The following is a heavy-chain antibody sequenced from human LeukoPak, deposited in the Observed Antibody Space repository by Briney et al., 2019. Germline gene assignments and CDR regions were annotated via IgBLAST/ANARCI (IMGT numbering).Heavy chain of an antibody. CDR1: GFTFSSYS. CDR3: AGERGEEYSSGWYKTNYFYN. Sequence: GSLRLSCAASGFTFSSYSMNWIRQPPGKGLEWIGEINHSGSTNYNPSLKSRVTISVDTSKNQFSLKLSSVTAADTAVYYCAGERGEEYSSGWYKTNYFYNWGQGIRVTVSS. J-gene: IGHJ4*02. V-gene: IGHV4-34*01. D-gene: IGHD6-19*01. CDR2: INHSGST.